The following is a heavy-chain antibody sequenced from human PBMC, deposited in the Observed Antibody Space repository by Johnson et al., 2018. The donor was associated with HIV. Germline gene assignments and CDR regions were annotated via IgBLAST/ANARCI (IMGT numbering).Heavy chain of an antibody. V-gene: IGHV3-23*04. CDR1: GFSFSDYA. J-gene: IGHJ3*02. Sequence: VQLVESGGGWVKRGGSLRLSCAASGFSFSDYAMSWVRQAPGKGLEWVSGISGGGGRTFYADSVKGRFTISRDNSKNTLNLEMNSLRAEDTAVYYCAKRLGYDSRGDQLDIWGQGTMVTVSS. CDR3: AKRLGYDSRGDQLDI. D-gene: IGHD3-22*01. CDR2: ISGGGGRT.